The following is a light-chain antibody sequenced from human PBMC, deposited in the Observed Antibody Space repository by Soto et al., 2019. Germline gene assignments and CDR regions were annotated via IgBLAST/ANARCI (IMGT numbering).Light chain of an antibody. CDR3: QKYNSGAAKT. CDR1: QGISNY. Sequence: DIQMTQSPSSLSASVGDRVTITCRASQGISNYLAWYQQKPGKVPKLLIYAASTLQAGVPSRFSGSGSGTDFTLTISSLQPEDVATYYCQKYNSGAAKTFGPGTKVDI. V-gene: IGKV1-27*01. CDR2: AAS. J-gene: IGKJ3*01.